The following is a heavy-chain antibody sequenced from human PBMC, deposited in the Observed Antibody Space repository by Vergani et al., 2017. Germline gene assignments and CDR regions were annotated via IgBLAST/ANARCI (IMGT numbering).Heavy chain of an antibody. V-gene: IGHV4-39*01. CDR1: GGSISSSSYY. Sequence: QLQLQESGPGLVKPSETLSLTCTVSGGSISSSSYYWGWIRQPPGKGLEWIGSIYYSGSTYYNPSLKSRVTISVDTSKNQFSLKLSSVTAADTAVYYCASQDFSSGWSFGAFDIWGQGTMVTVSS. J-gene: IGHJ3*02. CDR2: IYYSGST. D-gene: IGHD6-19*01. CDR3: ASQDFSSGWSFGAFDI.